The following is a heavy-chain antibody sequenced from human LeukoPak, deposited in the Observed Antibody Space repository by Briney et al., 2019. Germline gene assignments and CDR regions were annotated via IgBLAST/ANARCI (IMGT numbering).Heavy chain of an antibody. CDR1: GFTFSDHY. CDR3: ARGSRGIDY. CDR2: TRNKANSYTT. Sequence: GGSLRLSCAASGFTFSDHYMDWVRQAPGKGLEWVGRTRNKANSYTTEYAASVRGRFTISRDDSKNSLYLQMNSPKTEDTAVYYCARGSRGIDYWGQGTLVTVSS. D-gene: IGHD2-15*01. J-gene: IGHJ4*02. V-gene: IGHV3-72*01.